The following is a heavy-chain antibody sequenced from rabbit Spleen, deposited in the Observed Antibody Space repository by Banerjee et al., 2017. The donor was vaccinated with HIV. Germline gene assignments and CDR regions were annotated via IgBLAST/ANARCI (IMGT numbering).Heavy chain of an antibody. CDR2: IDSGSSGFT. V-gene: IGHV1S45*01. D-gene: IGHD1-1*01. J-gene: IGHJ6*01. CDR3: ARDTSSSFSSYGMDL. CDR1: GFSFSSSDY. Sequence: QEQLEESGGDLVKPGASLTLTCTASGFSFSSSDYMCWVRQAPGKGLEWIACIDSGSSGFTYFATWAKGRFTCSKTSSTTVTLQMTRLTAADTATYFCARDTSSSFSSYGMDLWGQGTLVTVS.